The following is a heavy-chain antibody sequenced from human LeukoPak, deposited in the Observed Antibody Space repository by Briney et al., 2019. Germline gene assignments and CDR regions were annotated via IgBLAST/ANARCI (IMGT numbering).Heavy chain of an antibody. D-gene: IGHD3-10*01. CDR3: ARGIPNYYGSGSHYGMDV. V-gene: IGHV1-8*02. J-gene: IGHJ6*02. CDR1: GGTFSSYA. CDR2: MNPNSGNT. Sequence: GASVKVSCKASGGTFSSYAISWVRQATGQGLEWMGWMNPNSGNTGYAQKFQGRVTMTRNTSISTAYMELSSLRSEDTAVYYCARGIPNYYGSGSHYGMDVWGQGTTVTVSS.